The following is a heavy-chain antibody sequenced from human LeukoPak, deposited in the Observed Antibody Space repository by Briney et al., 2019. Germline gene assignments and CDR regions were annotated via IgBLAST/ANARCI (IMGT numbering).Heavy chain of an antibody. Sequence: SETLSLTCAVYGGSFSGYYWSWIRQPPGKGLEWIGEINHSGSTNYNPSLKSRVTISVDTSKNQFSLKLSSVTAADTAVYYCARQGYSSGWSDYWGQGTLVTVSS. D-gene: IGHD6-19*01. J-gene: IGHJ4*02. V-gene: IGHV4-34*01. CDR1: GGSFSGYY. CDR2: INHSGST. CDR3: ARQGYSSGWSDY.